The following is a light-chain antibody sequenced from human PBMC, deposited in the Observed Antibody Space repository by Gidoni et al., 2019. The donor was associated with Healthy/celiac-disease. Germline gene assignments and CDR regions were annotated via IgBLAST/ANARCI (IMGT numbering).Light chain of an antibody. CDR3: QQLNSYPRS. CDR1: QGISSY. J-gene: IGKJ2*04. Sequence: DTQLTPSPSFLSASLGDRVTITCRASQGISSYLALYQQKPGKAPKLLIYDASTLQSGVPSRFSGSGSGTEFTLTISSLQPEDFATYYCQQLNSYPRSFGQGTKLEIK. CDR2: DAS. V-gene: IGKV1-9*01.